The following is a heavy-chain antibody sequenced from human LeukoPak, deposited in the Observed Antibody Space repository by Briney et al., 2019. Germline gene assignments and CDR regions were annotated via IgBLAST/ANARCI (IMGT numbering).Heavy chain of an antibody. CDR3: TTFGIDWSLSY. Sequence: GGSLRLSCAASGFIFSSWWMIWFRRLPGKGLVSVSHINTDGSYIRYADSVKGRFTISRDNAKNTLYLQMSSLRPEDTGVYYCTTFGIDWSLSYWGQGALVTVSS. D-gene: IGHD3-9*01. J-gene: IGHJ4*02. CDR2: INTDGSYI. CDR1: GFIFSSWW. V-gene: IGHV3-74*01.